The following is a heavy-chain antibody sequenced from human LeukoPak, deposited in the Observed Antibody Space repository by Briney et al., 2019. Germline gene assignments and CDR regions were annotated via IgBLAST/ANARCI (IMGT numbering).Heavy chain of an antibody. CDR3: AKYTGRRAFDM. J-gene: IGHJ3*02. D-gene: IGHD7-27*01. CDR1: GFTFSNFA. V-gene: IGHV3-23*01. Sequence: GGSLRLSCAASGFTFSNFAMSWVRQTPGTGLAWLSAISPDGNYIYYADSVKGRFTISRDNSKNTLYLQMNSLRAEDTAVYYCAKYTGRRAFDMWGQGTMVTVSS. CDR2: ISPDGNYI.